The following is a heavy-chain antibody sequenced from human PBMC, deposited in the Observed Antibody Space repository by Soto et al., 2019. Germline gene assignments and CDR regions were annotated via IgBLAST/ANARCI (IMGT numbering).Heavy chain of an antibody. V-gene: IGHV3-23*01. CDR3: AKGQWGSSSRFMDYYYYMDV. J-gene: IGHJ6*03. Sequence: GGSLRLSCAASGFTFSSYAMSWVRQAPGKGLEWVSAISGSGGSTYYADSVKGRFTISRDNSKNTLYLQMNSLRAEDTAVYYCAKGQWGSSSRFMDYYYYMDVWGKGTTVTVSS. CDR2: ISGSGGST. CDR1: GFTFSSYA. D-gene: IGHD6-6*01.